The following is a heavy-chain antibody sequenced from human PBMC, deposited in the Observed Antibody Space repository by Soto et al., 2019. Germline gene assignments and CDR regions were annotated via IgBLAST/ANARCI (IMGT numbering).Heavy chain of an antibody. Sequence: QVQLVQSGAEVKKPGSSVKVSCKASGGTFSSYTISWVRQAPGQGLEWMGRIIPILGIANYAQKFQGRVTITANKSTSTAYMELSSLRSEDTAVYYCARDVGSSWNEYYFDYWGQGTLVTVSS. J-gene: IGHJ4*02. CDR1: GGTFSSYT. CDR2: IIPILGIA. D-gene: IGHD6-13*01. V-gene: IGHV1-69*08. CDR3: ARDVGSSWNEYYFDY.